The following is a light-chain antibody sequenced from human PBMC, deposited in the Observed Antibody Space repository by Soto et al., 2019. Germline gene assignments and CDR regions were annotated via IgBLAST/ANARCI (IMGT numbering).Light chain of an antibody. V-gene: IGLV2-14*01. Sequence: QSVLTQPASVSGSPGQSITISCTGTSSDVGGYNYVSWYQQHPGKAPKLMIYEVSSRPSGVSNRFSGSKSGNTASLTNSGLQAEDEADYYCSSYTSSSTLVFGTGTKVTVL. CDR2: EVS. CDR3: SSYTSSSTLV. CDR1: SSDVGGYNY. J-gene: IGLJ1*01.